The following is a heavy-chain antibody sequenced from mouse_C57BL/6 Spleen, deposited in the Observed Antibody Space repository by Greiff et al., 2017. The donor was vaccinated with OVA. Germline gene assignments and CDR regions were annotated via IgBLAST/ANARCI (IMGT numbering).Heavy chain of an antibody. J-gene: IGHJ2*01. V-gene: IGHV1-54*01. CDR1: GYAFTNYL. Sequence: QVQLQQSGAELVRPGTSVKVSCTASGYAFTNYLIEWVKQRPGQGLEWIGVINPGSGGTNYNEKFKGKATLTADKSSSTAYMQLSSLTSEDSAVYFCARWGNYYDYWGQGTTLTVSS. CDR2: INPGSGGT. CDR3: ARWGNYYDY.